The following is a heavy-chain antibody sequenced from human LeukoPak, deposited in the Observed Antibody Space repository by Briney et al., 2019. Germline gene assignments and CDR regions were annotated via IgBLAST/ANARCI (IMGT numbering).Heavy chain of an antibody. Sequence: GGSLRLSCAASGFTFSDYYMSWIRQAPGKGLEWVSYISSSGSAIYYADSVKGRFTISRDNAKNSLYLQMNSLRAEDTAVYYCARFQRDKPATHPDYWGQGTMVTVSP. D-gene: IGHD2-2*01. J-gene: IGHJ4*02. CDR2: ISSSGSAI. CDR3: ARFQRDKPATHPDY. CDR1: GFTFSDYY. V-gene: IGHV3-11*04.